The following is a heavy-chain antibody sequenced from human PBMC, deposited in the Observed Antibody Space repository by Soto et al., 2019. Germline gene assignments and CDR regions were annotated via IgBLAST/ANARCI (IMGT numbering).Heavy chain of an antibody. CDR3: ARNYYFWSGYKKGYGMDV. J-gene: IGHJ6*02. CDR1: GFTFSSYW. CDR2: IKQDGSEK. Sequence: GGSLRLSCAASGFTFSSYWMSWVRQAPGKGLEWVANIKQDGSEKYYVDSVKGRFTISRDNAKNSLYLQMNSLRAEDTAVYYCARNYYFWSGYKKGYGMDVWGQGTTVTVSS. V-gene: IGHV3-7*01. D-gene: IGHD3-3*01.